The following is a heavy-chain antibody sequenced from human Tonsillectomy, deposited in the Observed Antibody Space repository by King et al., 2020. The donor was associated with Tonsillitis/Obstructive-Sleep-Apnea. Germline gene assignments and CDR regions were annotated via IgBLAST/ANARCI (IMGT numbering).Heavy chain of an antibody. D-gene: IGHD6-19*01. V-gene: IGHV3-23*03. Sequence: EVQLVESGGGLVQPGGSLRLSCAASGFSISSRAMSWVRQTPGKGLEWVSSINNGGNIYDEASVKGRFTISRDISRNTVYLQMDGLRAEDTAVYHCAKDHPSSGWPAFDSWGQGTLVIVSS. CDR2: INNGGNI. CDR3: AKDHPSSGWPAFDS. J-gene: IGHJ4*02. CDR1: GFSISSRA.